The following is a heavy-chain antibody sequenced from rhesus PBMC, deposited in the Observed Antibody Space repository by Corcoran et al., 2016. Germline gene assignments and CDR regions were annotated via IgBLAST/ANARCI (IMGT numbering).Heavy chain of an antibody. CDR3: ATGVYSFDY. J-gene: IGHJ4*01. CDR2: VDPEDGEA. CDR1: GYTFPDYY. D-gene: IGHD3-16*01. V-gene: IGHV1-111*01. Sequence: EVQLVQSGAEVKKPGASVKISCKASGYTFPDYYLPWVRQAPGKGLEWMGRVDPEDGEADYAQKFQDRVTITRDTSTDTAYMELSSLRSEDTAVYYCATGVYSFDYWGQGVLVTVSS.